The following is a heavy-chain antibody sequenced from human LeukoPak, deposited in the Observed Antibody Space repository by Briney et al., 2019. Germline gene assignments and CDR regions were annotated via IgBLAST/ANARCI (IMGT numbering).Heavy chain of an antibody. Sequence: PGGSLRLSCAASGFTFSSYAMSWVRQAPGKGLEWVSIISGSGGSTYYADSVKGRFTISRDNSKNTLYLQMNSLRAEDTAVYYCAKVQVADRGDPGWWGAFDIWGQGTMVTVSS. CDR2: ISGSGGST. D-gene: IGHD2-15*01. CDR1: GFTFSSYA. V-gene: IGHV3-23*01. CDR3: AKVQVADRGDPGWWGAFDI. J-gene: IGHJ3*02.